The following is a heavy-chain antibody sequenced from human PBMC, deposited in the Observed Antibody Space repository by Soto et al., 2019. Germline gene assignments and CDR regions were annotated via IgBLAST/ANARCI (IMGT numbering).Heavy chain of an antibody. Sequence: QVQLVQSGAEVKKPGSSVKVSCKASGGTFSSYAISWVRQAPGQGLEWMGGIIPIFGTANYAQKFQGRVTSTADESTSTAYMELSSRRSEDTAVYYCARELGYCISTSCSVKYGMDVWGQGTTVTVSS. CDR2: IIPIFGTA. CDR1: GGTFSSYA. D-gene: IGHD2-2*01. CDR3: ARELGYCISTSCSVKYGMDV. J-gene: IGHJ6*02. V-gene: IGHV1-69*12.